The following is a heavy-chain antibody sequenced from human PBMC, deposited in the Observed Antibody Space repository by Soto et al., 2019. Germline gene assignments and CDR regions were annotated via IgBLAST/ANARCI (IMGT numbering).Heavy chain of an antibody. J-gene: IGHJ4*02. CDR2: ISSSSSYI. Sequence: PGGSLRLSCAASGFTFSSYSMNWVRQAPGKGLEWVSSISSSSSYIYYADSVKGRFTISRDNAKNSLYPQMNSLRAEDTAVYYCARGPMVRGPFDYWGQGTLVTVSS. CDR1: GFTFSSYS. CDR3: ARGPMVRGPFDY. D-gene: IGHD3-10*01. V-gene: IGHV3-21*01.